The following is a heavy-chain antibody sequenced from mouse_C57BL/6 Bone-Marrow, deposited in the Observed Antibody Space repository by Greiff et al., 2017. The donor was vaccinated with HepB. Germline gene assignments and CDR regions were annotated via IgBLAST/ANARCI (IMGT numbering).Heavy chain of an antibody. CDR2: ISSGGSYT. Sequence: EVLLVESGGDLVKPGGSLKLSCAASGFTFSSYGMSWVRQTPDKRLEWVATISSGGSYTYYPDSLKGRFTISRDNATNPLYLQISSLKSEDTAMYYCASITTVVASYWYFDVWGKGTPVTVSS. CDR3: ASITTVVASYWYFDV. J-gene: IGHJ1*03. D-gene: IGHD1-1*01. V-gene: IGHV5-6*01. CDR1: GFTFSSYG.